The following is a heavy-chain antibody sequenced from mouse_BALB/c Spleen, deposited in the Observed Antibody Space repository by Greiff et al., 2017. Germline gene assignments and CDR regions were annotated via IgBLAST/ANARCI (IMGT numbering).Heavy chain of an antibody. CDR2: INPGSGGT. Sequence: QVQLQQSGAELVRPGTSVKVSCKASGYAFTNYLTEWVKQRPGQGLEWIGVINPGSGGTNYNEKFKGKATLTADKSSSTAYMQLSSLTSDDSAVYFCARSDYGNYGYAMDYWGQGTSVTVSS. D-gene: IGHD2-1*01. V-gene: IGHV1-54*01. CDR1: GYAFTNYL. J-gene: IGHJ4*01. CDR3: ARSDYGNYGYAMDY.